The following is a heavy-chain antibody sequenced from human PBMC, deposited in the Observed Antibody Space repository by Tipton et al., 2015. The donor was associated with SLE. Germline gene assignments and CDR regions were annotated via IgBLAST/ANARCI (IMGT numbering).Heavy chain of an antibody. CDR3: ADYYGSGSPYYFDY. J-gene: IGHJ4*02. CDR1: GFTFSNYW. V-gene: IGHV3-7*01. CDR2: IKQDGSEK. D-gene: IGHD3-10*01. Sequence: SLRLSCAASGFTFSNYWMSWVRQAPGKGLEWVANIKQDGSEKYYVDSVKGRFTISRDNAKNSLYLQMNSLRAEDTAVYYCADYYGSGSPYYFDYWGQGTLVTASS.